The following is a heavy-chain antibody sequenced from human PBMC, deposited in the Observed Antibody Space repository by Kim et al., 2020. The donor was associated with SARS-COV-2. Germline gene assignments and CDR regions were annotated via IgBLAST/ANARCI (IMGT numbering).Heavy chain of an antibody. CDR2: ISSNGGST. CDR3: VFITMVRGAPDAFDI. Sequence: GGSLRLSCSASGFTFSSYAMHWVRQAPGKGLEYVSAISSNGGSTYYADSVKGRFTISRDNSKNTLYLQMSSLRAEDTAVYYCVFITMVRGAPDAFDIWGQGTMVTVSS. D-gene: IGHD3-10*01. J-gene: IGHJ3*02. V-gene: IGHV3-64D*06. CDR1: GFTFSSYA.